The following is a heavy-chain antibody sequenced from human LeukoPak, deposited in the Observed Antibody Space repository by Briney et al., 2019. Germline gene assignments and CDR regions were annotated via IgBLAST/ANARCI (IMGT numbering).Heavy chain of an antibody. J-gene: IGHJ4*02. CDR3: ARGAGWYQF. CDR2: IYDTGST. Sequence: SETLSLTRSVSGGPINSDYWSWLRQPPGKGLEWIGYIYDTGSTNYNPSLKNRVTISVDRSRNQFSLKMSSVTAADTAVYYCARGAGWYQFWGQGTLVTVSS. D-gene: IGHD6-19*01. V-gene: IGHV4-59*01. CDR1: GGPINSDY.